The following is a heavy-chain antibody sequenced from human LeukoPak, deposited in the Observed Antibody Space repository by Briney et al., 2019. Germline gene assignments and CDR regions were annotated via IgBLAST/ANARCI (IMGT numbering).Heavy chain of an antibody. CDR3: ARELYYGSGSRHNWFDP. CDR1: GGTFISYA. Sequence: ASVKVSCKASGGTFISYAISWVRQAPGQGLEWMGGIIPIFGTANYAQKFQGRVTITADESTSTAYMELSSLRSEDTAVYYCARELYYGSGSRHNWFDPWGQGTLVTVSS. V-gene: IGHV1-69*13. CDR2: IIPIFGTA. D-gene: IGHD3-10*01. J-gene: IGHJ5*02.